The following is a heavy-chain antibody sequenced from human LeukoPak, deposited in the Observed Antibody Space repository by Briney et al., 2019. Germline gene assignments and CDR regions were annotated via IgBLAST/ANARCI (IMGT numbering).Heavy chain of an antibody. J-gene: IGHJ4*02. CDR2: INPKNGGT. CDR3: ARDMIQGVMGY. V-gene: IGHV1-2*02. Sequence: ASVKVSCKASGYSFSDYCIQWVRRAPGQGLEWMGWINPKNGGTHYAQNFQGRVTMTSDTSISTLYMELTTLRSDDTAVFYCARDMIQGVMGYWGQGTPVTVSS. D-gene: IGHD3-10*01. CDR1: GYSFSDYC.